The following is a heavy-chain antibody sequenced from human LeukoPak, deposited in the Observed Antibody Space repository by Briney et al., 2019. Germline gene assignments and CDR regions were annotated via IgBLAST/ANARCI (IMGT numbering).Heavy chain of an antibody. CDR2: IYPGDSNT. D-gene: IGHD3-22*01. CDR3: ARDYYDSGDYYYYDMDV. CDR1: GYSFTNYW. Sequence: GESLKISCKGSGYSFTNYWIGWVRQMPGKGLEWMGIIYPGDSNTIYSPSFQGQVTISADKSISTAYLQWSSLKASDTAMYYCARDYYDSGDYYYYDMDVWGQGTTVTVSS. V-gene: IGHV5-51*01. J-gene: IGHJ6*02.